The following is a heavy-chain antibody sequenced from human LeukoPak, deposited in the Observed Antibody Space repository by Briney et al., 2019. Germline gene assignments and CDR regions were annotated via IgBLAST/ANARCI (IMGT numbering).Heavy chain of an antibody. CDR2: IYYSGST. J-gene: IGHJ3*02. Sequence: SETLSLTCTVSGGSISSYYWSWIRQPPGEGLEWIGYIYYSGSTNYNPSLKSRVTISVDTSKNQFSLKLSSVTAADTAVYYCASLLAEGDVAFDIWGQGTMVTVSS. V-gene: IGHV4-59*08. CDR1: GGSISSYY. D-gene: IGHD2-21*02. CDR3: ASLLAEGDVAFDI.